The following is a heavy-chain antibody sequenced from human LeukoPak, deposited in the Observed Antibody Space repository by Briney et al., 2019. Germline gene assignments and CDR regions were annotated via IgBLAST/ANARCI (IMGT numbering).Heavy chain of an antibody. Sequence: SETLSLTCTVSGGSISTYYWSWIRQPPGKGLEWMGYTYNSGSTNYNPSLKSRVTISVDTSKNQFFLKLRSVTAADTAVYYCARDIGYSSLEVWGQGTLVTVSS. J-gene: IGHJ4*02. V-gene: IGHV4-59*01. D-gene: IGHD6-13*01. CDR2: TYNSGST. CDR3: ARDIGYSSLEV. CDR1: GGSISTYY.